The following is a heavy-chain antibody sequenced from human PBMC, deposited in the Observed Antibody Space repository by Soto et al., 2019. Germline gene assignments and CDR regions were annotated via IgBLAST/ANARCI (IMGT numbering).Heavy chain of an antibody. J-gene: IGHJ6*02. CDR3: GTHPYGDYEIMDV. CDR2: IYPGNFDI. CDR1: GYSFSNYW. V-gene: IGHV5-51*01. Sequence: PGESLKISCKGSGYSFSNYWIGWVRQMPGKGLEWMGIIYPGNFDIRYSPSFQGQVTISADKSISTAYLQWSSLKASDTAMYYCGTHPYGDYEIMDVWGQGTMVTVSS. D-gene: IGHD4-17*01.